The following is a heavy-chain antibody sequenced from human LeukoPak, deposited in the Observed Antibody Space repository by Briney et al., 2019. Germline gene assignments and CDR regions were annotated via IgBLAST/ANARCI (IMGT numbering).Heavy chain of an antibody. CDR3: ARTGLGYCSGGSCYLDY. J-gene: IGHJ4*02. Sequence: ASVKVSCKASGYTFTSYYMHWVRQAPGQGLEWMGIINPSGGSTSYAQKFQGRVTMTRDMSTSTVYMELSSLRSEGTAVYYCARTGLGYCSGGSCYLDYWGQGTLVTVSS. CDR2: INPSGGST. V-gene: IGHV1-46*01. CDR1: GYTFTSYY. D-gene: IGHD2-15*01.